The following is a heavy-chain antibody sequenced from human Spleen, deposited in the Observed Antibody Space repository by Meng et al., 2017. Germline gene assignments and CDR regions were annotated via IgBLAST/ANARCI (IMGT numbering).Heavy chain of an antibody. D-gene: IGHD3-22*01. J-gene: IGHJ4*02. V-gene: IGHV3-30*01. CDR1: GFTFTNYA. CDR2: IAYDGSNE. CDR3: TRSFYYESTGYIQDFDY. Sequence: GESLKISCAASGFTFTNYAMHWVRQAPGKGLEWVAVIAYDGSNEDYADSVKGRFTISRDNSKNTLSLEMNSLRAEDTAVYYCTRSFYYESTGYIQDFDYWGQGTLVTVPS.